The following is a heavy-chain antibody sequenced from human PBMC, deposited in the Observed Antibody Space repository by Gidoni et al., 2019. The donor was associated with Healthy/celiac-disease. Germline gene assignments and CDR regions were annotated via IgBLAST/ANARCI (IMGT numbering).Heavy chain of an antibody. Sequence: QVQLQESGPGLVKPSATLSLTCSVSGGSISSHYWSWIRQPPGKGLEWIGYIYYSGSTNYNPSLKSRVTISVDTSKNQFSLKLNSVTAADTAVYYWAREGVLGDYGSGFDYWGQGTLVTVSS. CDR2: IYYSGST. CDR3: AREGVLGDYGSGFDY. CDR1: GGSISSHY. V-gene: IGHV4-59*11. J-gene: IGHJ4*02. D-gene: IGHD4-17*01.